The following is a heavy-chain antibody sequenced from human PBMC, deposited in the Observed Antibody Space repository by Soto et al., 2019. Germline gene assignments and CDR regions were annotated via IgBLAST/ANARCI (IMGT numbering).Heavy chain of an antibody. V-gene: IGHV3-13*01. Sequence: ESGGGLVQPGGSLRLSCAASGFTFSSYDMHWVRQATGKGLEWVSAIGTAGDTYYPGSVKGRFTISRENAKNSLYLQMNSLRAEDTAVYYCARGGDCSSTSCYTPYDAFDIWGQGTMVTVSS. CDR3: ARGGDCSSTSCYTPYDAFDI. J-gene: IGHJ3*02. D-gene: IGHD2-2*02. CDR1: GFTFSSYD. CDR2: IGTAGDT.